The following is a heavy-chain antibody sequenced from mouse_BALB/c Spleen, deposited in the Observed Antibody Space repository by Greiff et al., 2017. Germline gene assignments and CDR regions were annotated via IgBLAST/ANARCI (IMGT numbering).Heavy chain of an antibody. J-gene: IGHJ4*01. CDR2: ISSGSSTI. CDR1: GFTFSSFG. V-gene: IGHV5-17*02. Sequence: DVKLVESGGGLVQPGGSRKLSCAASGFTFSSFGMHWVRQAPEKGLEWVAYISSGSSTIYYADTVKGRFTISRDNPKNTLFLQMTSLRSEDTAMYYCARSPLRLYAMDYWGQGTSVTVSS. CDR3: ARSPLRLYAMDY. D-gene: IGHD2-4*01.